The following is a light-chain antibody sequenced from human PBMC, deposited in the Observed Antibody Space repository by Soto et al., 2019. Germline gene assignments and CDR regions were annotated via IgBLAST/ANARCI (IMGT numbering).Light chain of an antibody. J-gene: IGLJ1*01. Sequence: ALNPAPPGPPGPEQYVTCPLPRNKKEVFLYNYASWYQLHPGKAPKRMIYEVSKRPSGVPDRFSGSKSGNTASLTVSGLQAEDEADYYCSSYVGRDNFLYVFGTGTKVTVL. CDR1: KKEVFLYNY. CDR2: EVS. V-gene: IGLV2-8*01. CDR3: SSYVGRDNFLYV.